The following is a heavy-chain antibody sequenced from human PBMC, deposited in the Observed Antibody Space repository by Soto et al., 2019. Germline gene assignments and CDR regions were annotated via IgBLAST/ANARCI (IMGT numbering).Heavy chain of an antibody. Sequence: LSLTCTVSCGSIRSYYWSWIRQPPGKGLEWIGYIYHSGSTNYNPSLKSRVTISVDTSKNQFSLKLSSVTAADTAVYYCACRDYWGQGTLVTVSS. CDR1: CGSIRSYY. CDR2: IYHSGST. J-gene: IGHJ4*02. CDR3: ACRDY. V-gene: IGHV4-59*01.